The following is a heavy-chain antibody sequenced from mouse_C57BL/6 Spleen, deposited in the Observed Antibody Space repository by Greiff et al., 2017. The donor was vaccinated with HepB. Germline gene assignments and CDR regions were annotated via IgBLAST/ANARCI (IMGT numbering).Heavy chain of an antibody. Sequence: QVQLQQSGAELVKPGASVKMSCKASGYTFTSYWITWVKQRPGQGLEWIGDIYPGSGSTNYNEKFKSKATLTVDTSSSTAYMQLSSLTSEDSAVYYCARWGSSGYVRYYFDYWGQGTTLTVSS. J-gene: IGHJ2*01. V-gene: IGHV1-55*01. CDR1: GYTFTSYW. CDR3: ARWGSSGYVRYYFDY. CDR2: IYPGSGST. D-gene: IGHD3-2*02.